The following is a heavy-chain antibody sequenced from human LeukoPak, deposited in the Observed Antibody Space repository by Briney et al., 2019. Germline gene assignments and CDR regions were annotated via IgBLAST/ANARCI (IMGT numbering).Heavy chain of an antibody. Sequence: ASVKVSCKASGYTFTGYYMHWVRQAPGQGLEWMGRINPNSGGTNYAQKFQGRVTMTRDTSISTAYMELSRLRSDDTAVYYCARDVHGDWYFDYWGQETLVTVSS. J-gene: IGHJ4*02. CDR2: INPNSGGT. CDR3: ARDVHGDWYFDY. D-gene: IGHD4-17*01. V-gene: IGHV1-2*06. CDR1: GYTFTGYY.